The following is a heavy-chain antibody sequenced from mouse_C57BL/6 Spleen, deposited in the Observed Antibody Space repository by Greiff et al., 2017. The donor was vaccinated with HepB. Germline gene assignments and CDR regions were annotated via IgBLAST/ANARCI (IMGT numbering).Heavy chain of an antibody. J-gene: IGHJ3*01. CDR3: TTPLLLLRPFAY. CDR1: GFNIKDYY. CDR2: IDPEDGDT. V-gene: IGHV14-1*01. D-gene: IGHD1-1*01. Sequence: VQLQQSGAELVRPGASVKLSCTASGFNIKDYYMHWVKQRPEQGLEWIGRIDPEDGDTEYAPKFQGEATMTADTSYNTAYLQISSLTSEDTAVYYCTTPLLLLRPFAYWGQGTLVTVSA.